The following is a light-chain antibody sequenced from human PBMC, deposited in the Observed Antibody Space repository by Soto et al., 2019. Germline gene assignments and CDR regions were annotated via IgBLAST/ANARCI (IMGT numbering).Light chain of an antibody. Sequence: DIQVTQSPSSLSASGGDRVTITCRASQSISTYLNWYQQKPGKAPKLLIFAASRLQSGVPSRFSGSGSGTDFTLTIISLQPEDFATYYCHQTYSTPFTFGQGTKLEIK. J-gene: IGKJ2*01. CDR1: QSISTY. CDR3: HQTYSTPFT. CDR2: AAS. V-gene: IGKV1-39*01.